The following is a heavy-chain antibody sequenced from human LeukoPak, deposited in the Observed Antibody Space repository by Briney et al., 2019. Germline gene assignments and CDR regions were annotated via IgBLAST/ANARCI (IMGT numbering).Heavy chain of an antibody. CDR2: ISNSGST. J-gene: IGHJ4*02. V-gene: IGHV4-61*01. CDR3: ARDRHAYSGTDY. D-gene: IGHD1-26*01. CDR1: GASVSSGTYI. Sequence: SETLSLTCTVSGASVSSGTYIWSWIRQPPGKGLEWIGYISNSGSTNYNPSLKSRVTISADTSKNQFSLKLSSVTAADTAVYYCARDRHAYSGTDYWGRGTLVTVSS.